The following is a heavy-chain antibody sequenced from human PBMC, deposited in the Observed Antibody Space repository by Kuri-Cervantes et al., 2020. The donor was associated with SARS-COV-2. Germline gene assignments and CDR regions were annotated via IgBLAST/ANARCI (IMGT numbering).Heavy chain of an antibody. Sequence: ASVKVSCKASGYTFTGYYMHWVRQAPGQGLEWMGWINPNSGGTNYAQKFQGWVTMTRDTSISTVYMELSRLRSDDTAVYYFSRSTPFRRLLVSSQGGAFDIWGQGTMVTVSS. V-gene: IGHV1-2*04. CDR2: INPNSGGT. D-gene: IGHD3-3*01. CDR1: GYTFTGYY. J-gene: IGHJ3*02. CDR3: SRSTPFRRLLVSSQGGAFDI.